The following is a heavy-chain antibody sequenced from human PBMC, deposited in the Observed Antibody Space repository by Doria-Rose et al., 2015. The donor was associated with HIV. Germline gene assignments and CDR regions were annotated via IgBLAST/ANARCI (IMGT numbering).Heavy chain of an antibody. CDR3: ARIKSSRWYHKYYFDF. CDR2: IFSDDER. D-gene: IGHD6-13*01. Sequence: QVTLKEFGPVLVKPTETLTLTCTVSGVSLSSPGMGVSWIRQPPGKALEWLANIFSDDERSYKTSLKSRLTISRGTSKGQVVFTMPDMDPVDTATYYCARIKSSRWYHKYYFDFWGQGTLVIVSA. CDR1: GVSLSSPGMG. V-gene: IGHV2-26*01. J-gene: IGHJ4*02.